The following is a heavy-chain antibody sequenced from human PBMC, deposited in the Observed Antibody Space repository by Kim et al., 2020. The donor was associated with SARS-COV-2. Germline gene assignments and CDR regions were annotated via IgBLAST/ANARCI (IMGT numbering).Heavy chain of an antibody. Sequence: GGSLRLSCAASGFTFSDYYMSWIRQAPGKGLEWVSYISSSGSTIYYADSVKGRFTISRDNAKNSLYLQMNSLRAEDTAVYYCARGCGLRYFDWLSYYYYYYGMDVWGQGTTVTVSS. CDR3: ARGCGLRYFDWLSYYYYYYGMDV. CDR1: GFTFSDYY. V-gene: IGHV3-11*04. J-gene: IGHJ6*02. CDR2: ISSSGSTI. D-gene: IGHD3-9*01.